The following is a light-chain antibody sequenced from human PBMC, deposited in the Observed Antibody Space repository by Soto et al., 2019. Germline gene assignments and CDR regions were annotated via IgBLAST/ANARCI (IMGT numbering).Light chain of an antibody. V-gene: IGKV1-8*01. CDR2: GAS. J-gene: IGKJ2*01. CDR1: QDIHIY. CDR3: QQYYSYPYT. Sequence: AIRMTQSPPSMSTSTGDGVNITCRASQDIHIYLAWYQQKPGGAPKVLISGASTLQSGVPSRFSGSGARTEFALTIRSLQAEDFATYYCQQYYSYPYTFGQGTKLEIK.